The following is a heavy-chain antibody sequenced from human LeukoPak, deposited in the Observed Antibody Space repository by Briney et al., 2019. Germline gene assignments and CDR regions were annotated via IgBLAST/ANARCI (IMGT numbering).Heavy chain of an antibody. CDR3: ARGVVAATFYYYMDV. D-gene: IGHD2-15*01. CDR1: GGTFSSFA. Sequence: EASVKVSCKASGGTFSSFAINWVRQAPGQGLEWMGWINPSSGGTNYPQKFQGRVTMSRDTSLSTAYMEVSGLTSDDTAVYYCARGVVAATFYYYMDVWGKGTTVTVAS. CDR2: INPSSGGT. J-gene: IGHJ6*03. V-gene: IGHV1-2*02.